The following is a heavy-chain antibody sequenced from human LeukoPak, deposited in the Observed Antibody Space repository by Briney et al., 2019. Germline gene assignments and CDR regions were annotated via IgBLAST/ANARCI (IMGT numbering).Heavy chain of an antibody. CDR3: ARGTRSSGYYWFDP. CDR2: IYYSGST. CDR1: GGSISGYY. V-gene: IGHV4-59*01. J-gene: IGHJ5*02. Sequence: PLETLSLTCTVSGGSISGYYWSWIRQPPGKGLEWIGYIYYSGSTDYNPSLKSRVTISVDTSKNQFSLKLSSVTAADTAVYYCARGTRSSGYYWFDPWGQGTLVTVSS. D-gene: IGHD3-22*01.